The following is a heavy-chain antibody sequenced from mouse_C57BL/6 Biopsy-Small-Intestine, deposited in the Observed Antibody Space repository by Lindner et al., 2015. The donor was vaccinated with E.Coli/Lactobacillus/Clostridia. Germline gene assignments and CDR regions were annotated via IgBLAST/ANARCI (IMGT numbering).Heavy chain of an antibody. Sequence: SVKVSCKASGYSFASYGISWVRQAPGQGLEWMGWISTYSGNTNYAQKLQDRVTMTTDTSTNTVYMELRSLRSDDTAVYYCAIAGATRVDGFFDYWGQGTLVT. V-gene: IGHV1S26*01. CDR2: ISTYSGNT. J-gene: IGHJ3*01. CDR1: GYSFASYG. CDR3: AIAGATRVDGFFDY. D-gene: IGHD1-1*02.